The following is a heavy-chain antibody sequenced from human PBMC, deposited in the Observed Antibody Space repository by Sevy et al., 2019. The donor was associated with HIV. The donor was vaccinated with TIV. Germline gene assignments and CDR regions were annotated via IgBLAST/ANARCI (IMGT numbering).Heavy chain of an antibody. CDR1: GFTFSSYA. CDR3: ARPGYSSSWFHAFDI. J-gene: IGHJ3*02. D-gene: IGHD6-13*01. Sequence: GGSLRLSCAASGFTFSSYAMHWVRQAPVKGLEWVAVISYDGSNKYYADSVKGRFTISRDNSKNTLYLQMNSLRAEDTAVYYCARPGYSSSWFHAFDIWGQGTMVTVSS. V-gene: IGHV3-30-3*01. CDR2: ISYDGSNK.